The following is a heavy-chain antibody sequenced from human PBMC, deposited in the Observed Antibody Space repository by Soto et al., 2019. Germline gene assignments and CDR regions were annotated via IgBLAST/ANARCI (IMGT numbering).Heavy chain of an antibody. D-gene: IGHD6-13*01. Sequence: ASVKVSCKASGYTFTSYGISWVRQAPGQGLEWMGWISAYNGNTNYAQKLQGRVTMTTDTSTSTAYMELRSLRSDDTAVYYCASSKGSWRPKPTNDYYGMDVWGQGTTVTV. J-gene: IGHJ6*01. CDR3: ASSKGSWRPKPTNDYYGMDV. CDR1: GYTFTSYG. V-gene: IGHV1-18*01. CDR2: ISAYNGNT.